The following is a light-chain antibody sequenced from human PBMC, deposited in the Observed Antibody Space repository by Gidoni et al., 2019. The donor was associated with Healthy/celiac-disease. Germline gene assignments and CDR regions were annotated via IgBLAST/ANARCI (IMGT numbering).Light chain of an antibody. CDR1: QSVSSSY. J-gene: IGKJ1*01. V-gene: IGKV3-20*01. Sequence: ELVLTQSTGTRSLSPDERATLSCRASQSVSSSYLAWYQQKPGQAPRLLIYGASSKATGIPDRFSGSGSCTDFTLTISRLVPEDFAVYYCHQYGSSPSWTFGQGTKVEIK. CDR3: HQYGSSPSWT. CDR2: GAS.